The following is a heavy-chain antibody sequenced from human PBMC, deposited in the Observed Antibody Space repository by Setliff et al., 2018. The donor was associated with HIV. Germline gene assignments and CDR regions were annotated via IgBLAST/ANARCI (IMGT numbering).Heavy chain of an antibody. D-gene: IGHD1-26*01. Sequence: ASVKVSCKASGYTFTGYYIHWVRQAPGQGLEWMGRINPNSGPTNYAQKFQGRVTMTRDTSISTAYMELSRLRSDDTAVYYCARDFFGQRVGATLGYWGQGTLVTVSS. J-gene: IGHJ4*02. CDR2: INPNSGPT. CDR1: GYTFTGYY. V-gene: IGHV1-2*06. CDR3: ARDFFGQRVGATLGY.